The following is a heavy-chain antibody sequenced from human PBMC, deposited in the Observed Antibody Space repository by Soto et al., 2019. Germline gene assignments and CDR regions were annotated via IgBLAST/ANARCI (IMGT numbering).Heavy chain of an antibody. CDR3: ARESVGIAAAGTSDY. Sequence: PGRPMRLSYAASGLTFRDHYMRWIRKAKGKGLEWVSYISSSGSTIYYADSVKGRFTISRDNAKNSLYLQMNSLRAEDTAVYYCARESVGIAAAGTSDYWGQGTLVTVSS. D-gene: IGHD6-13*01. J-gene: IGHJ4*02. CDR2: ISSSGSTI. V-gene: IGHV3-11*01. CDR1: GLTFRDHY.